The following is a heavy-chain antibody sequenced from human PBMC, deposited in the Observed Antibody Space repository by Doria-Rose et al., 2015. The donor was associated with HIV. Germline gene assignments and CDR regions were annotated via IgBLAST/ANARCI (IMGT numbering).Heavy chain of an antibody. CDR1: GVSLSSPGMG. D-gene: IGHD6-13*01. V-gene: IGHV2-26*01. J-gene: IGHJ4*02. CDR2: IFSDDER. Sequence: QVTLKESGPVLVKPTETLTLTCTASGVSLSSPGMGVSWIRQPPGKALEWLANIFSDDERSYSTSLKSRLTISRCTSKSQLVLTMTDMDPVDTATYYCARIKSSRWYHKYYFDFWGQGTLVIVSA. CDR3: ARIKSSRWYHKYYFDF.